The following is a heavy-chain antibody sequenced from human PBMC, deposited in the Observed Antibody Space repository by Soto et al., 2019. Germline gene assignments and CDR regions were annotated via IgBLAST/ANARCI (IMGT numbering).Heavy chain of an antibody. D-gene: IGHD5-12*01. CDR3: AKGARDGYTLWVLDY. J-gene: IGHJ4*02. CDR2: ISGSGGST. V-gene: IGHV3-23*01. Sequence: EVQLLESGGGLVQPGGSLRLSCAASGFTFSSYAMSWVRQAPGKGLEWVSAISGSGGSTYYADSVKGRFTISRDNSKNTLYLQMTSLKAEDTAVYYCAKGARDGYTLWVLDYWGQGTLVTVSS. CDR1: GFTFSSYA.